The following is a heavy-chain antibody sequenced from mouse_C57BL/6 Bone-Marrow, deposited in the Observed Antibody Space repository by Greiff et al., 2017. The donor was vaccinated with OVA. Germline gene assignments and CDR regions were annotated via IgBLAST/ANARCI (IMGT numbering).Heavy chain of an antibody. V-gene: IGHV1-15*01. J-gene: IGHJ3*01. CDR1: GYTFTDYE. CDR2: IDPETGGT. CDR3: TRPYGNYPAFAY. D-gene: IGHD2-10*02. Sequence: QVQLKESGAELVRPGASVTLSCTASGYTFTDYEMHWVKQTPVHGLEWIGAIDPETGGTAYNQKFKGKAILTADKSSSTAYVELRSLTSEDSAVYYCTRPYGNYPAFAYGGQGTRVTVSA.